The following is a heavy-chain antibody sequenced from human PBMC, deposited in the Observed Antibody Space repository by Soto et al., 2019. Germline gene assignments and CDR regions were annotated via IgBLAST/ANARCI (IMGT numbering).Heavy chain of an antibody. D-gene: IGHD5-12*01. V-gene: IGHV1-2*04. CDR3: ARESGGATATLDYYYFYMDV. J-gene: IGHJ6*03. Sequence: QVQLVQSGAEVKEPGASVTVSCRASGDRFTDYYMHWVRQAPGQGLEWMGWINPNSGVTKYAQKFQGWVTMTRDTSIRTVYMQWSRLRFDDTAIYYCARESGGATATLDYYYFYMDVWGTGTTVTVSS. CDR1: GDRFTDYY. CDR2: INPNSGVT.